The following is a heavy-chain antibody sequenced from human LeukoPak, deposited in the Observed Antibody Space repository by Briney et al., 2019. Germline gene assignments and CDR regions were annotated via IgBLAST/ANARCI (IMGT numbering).Heavy chain of an antibody. CDR1: GLTVSTNY. V-gene: IGHV3-53*01. Sequence: PGGSLRLSCAASGLTVSTNYMSWGREAPGRGLKWVSVIYSGGGSTFYADSVKGRFTISRDNSKNTLHLQMNSLRAEDTAVYYCARSPPRYDTRFFDYWGQGILVTVSS. CDR2: IYSGGGST. J-gene: IGHJ4*02. CDR3: ARSPPRYDTRFFDY. D-gene: IGHD3-22*01.